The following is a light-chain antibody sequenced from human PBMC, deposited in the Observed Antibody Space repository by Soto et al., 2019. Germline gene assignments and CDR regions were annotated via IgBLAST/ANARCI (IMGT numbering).Light chain of an antibody. CDR1: QSISSY. J-gene: IGKJ5*01. Sequence: DIEMTQSPSSLSSSVGDRVTITCRASQSISSYLIWYQQKPGKAPKLLIYAASSLQSAVPSRFSGSGSGSNFTLTISSLQPEDFATYYCQQSYSTPQITFGQGTRLEIK. V-gene: IGKV1-39*01. CDR2: AAS. CDR3: QQSYSTPQIT.